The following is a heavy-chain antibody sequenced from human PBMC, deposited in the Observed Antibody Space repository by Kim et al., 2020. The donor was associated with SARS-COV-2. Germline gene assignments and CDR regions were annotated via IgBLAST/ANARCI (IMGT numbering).Heavy chain of an antibody. J-gene: IGHJ6*02. D-gene: IGHD4-17*01. Sequence: GGSLRLSCAASGFTFSNYEMNWVRQAPGKGLEWVSYISSSGRTTYYADSVKGRFTISRDNAKNSLYLQMNSLRAEDTAVYYCARGPGDYGPYFYYVMEVWGQGTTVTVSS. V-gene: IGHV3-48*03. CDR1: GFTFSNYE. CDR2: ISSSGRTT. CDR3: ARGPGDYGPYFYYVMEV.